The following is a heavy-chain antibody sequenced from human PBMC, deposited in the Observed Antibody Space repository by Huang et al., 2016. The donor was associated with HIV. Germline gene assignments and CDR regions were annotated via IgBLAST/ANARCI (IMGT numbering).Heavy chain of an antibody. V-gene: IGHV3-74*01. CDR2: INGDGSST. CDR1: GFTFSSYW. CDR3: ARGTRLTGLWYFDL. Sequence: EVQLVESGGGLVQPGGSLRLSCTASGFTFSSYWMHWVRQAPGKGLGWVSGINGDGSSTNYADSVKGRFTISRDNAKNTLYVQVNSLRAEDTAVYYCARGTRLTGLWYFDLWGRGTLVIVSS. D-gene: IGHD7-27*01. J-gene: IGHJ2*01.